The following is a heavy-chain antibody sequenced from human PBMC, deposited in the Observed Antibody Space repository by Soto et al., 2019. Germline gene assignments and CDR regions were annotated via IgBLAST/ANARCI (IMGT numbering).Heavy chain of an antibody. CDR3: ATTATYYDSKVNPPDAFDI. D-gene: IGHD3-22*01. CDR2: IIPIFGTA. V-gene: IGHV1-69*13. J-gene: IGHJ3*02. Sequence: SVKVSCEASGGTFRSYSISWVLQAPGQGLEWMGGIIPIFGTANYAQKFQGRVTITADESTSTAYMELSSLRSEDTAVYYCATTATYYDSKVNPPDAFDIWGQGTMVTVS. CDR1: GGTFRSYS.